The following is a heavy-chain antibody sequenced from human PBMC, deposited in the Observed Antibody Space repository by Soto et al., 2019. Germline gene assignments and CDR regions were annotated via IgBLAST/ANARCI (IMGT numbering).Heavy chain of an antibody. V-gene: IGHV5-51*01. CDR1: GYTFTNYW. CDR2: IFPRDFDV. J-gene: IGHJ5*01. Sequence: PGESLKISCQTSGYTFTNYWIGWVRQMPGGGLEWLGLIFPRDFDVRYSPSFEGQVTISADRSTATPFLQWRSLEASNSALYFCARLVSLLQAIDSWGQGTPVTVSS. D-gene: IGHD4-4*01. CDR3: ARLVSLLQAIDS.